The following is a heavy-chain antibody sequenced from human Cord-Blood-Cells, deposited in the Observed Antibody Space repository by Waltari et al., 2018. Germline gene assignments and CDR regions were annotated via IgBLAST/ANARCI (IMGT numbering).Heavy chain of an antibody. Sequence: QVQLQESGPGLVKPSETLSLTCTVSGGSISSYYWSWIRQPPGKGLEWIGYIYYSGSTNYNPSRKSRVTIAVDTSKNQFSLKLSSVTAADTAVYYCARGPPRGVFDYWGQGTLVTVSS. CDR1: GGSISSYY. CDR3: ARGPPRGVFDY. J-gene: IGHJ4*02. V-gene: IGHV4-59*01. D-gene: IGHD3-10*01. CDR2: IYYSGST.